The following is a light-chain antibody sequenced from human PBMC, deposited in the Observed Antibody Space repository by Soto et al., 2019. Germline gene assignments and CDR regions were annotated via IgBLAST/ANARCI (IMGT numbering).Light chain of an antibody. CDR3: QAYDSSLRRV. V-gene: IGLV1-40*01. CDR1: SSNIGAGYD. CDR2: GNN. J-gene: IGLJ3*02. Sequence: QAVLTQPPLVSGAPGQRVTISCTGSSSNIGAGYDVHWYQKFPGTAPKLLMYGNNKRPSGVPDRFSGSKSGTSASLAITGLQAEDEAEYYCQAYDSSLRRVFGGGTKLTVL.